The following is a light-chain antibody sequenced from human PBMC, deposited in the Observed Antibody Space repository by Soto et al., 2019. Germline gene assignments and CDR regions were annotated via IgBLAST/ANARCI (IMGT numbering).Light chain of an antibody. J-gene: IGKJ4*01. CDR3: QQYNDWLLT. V-gene: IGKV3-15*01. CDR1: QTINNN. Sequence: VMTQAPATLSVSPGERATLSCRASQTINNNVAWYQLKDGQVPRLLIYGASTGAADVPARFSGGGSGPEFTLTISSLQSEDFAVYYCQQYNDWLLTFGGGTKLDSK. CDR2: GAS.